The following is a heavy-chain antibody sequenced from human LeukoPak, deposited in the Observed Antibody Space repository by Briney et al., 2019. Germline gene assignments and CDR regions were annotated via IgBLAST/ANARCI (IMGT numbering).Heavy chain of an antibody. V-gene: IGHV3-21*04. J-gene: IGHJ4*02. CDR1: GFTFSSYS. CDR3: AKGSAQWELYDY. CDR2: ISSSSSYI. D-gene: IGHD4-23*01. Sequence: PGGSLRLSCAASGFTFSSYSMNWVRQAPGKGLEWVSSISSSSSYIYYADSVKGRFTISRDNSKNTLYLQMNSLRAEDTAVYYCAKGSAQWELYDYWGQGTLVTVSS.